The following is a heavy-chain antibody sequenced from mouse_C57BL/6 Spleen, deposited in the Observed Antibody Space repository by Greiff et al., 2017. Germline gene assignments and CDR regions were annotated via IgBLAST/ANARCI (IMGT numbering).Heavy chain of an antibody. CDR1: GYTFTSYG. D-gene: IGHD1-1*01. CDR3: ARSSRYYGSSYAMDY. J-gene: IGHJ4*01. V-gene: IGHV1-81*01. Sequence: VQLQESGAELARPGASVKLSCKASGYTFTSYGISWVKQRTGQGLEWIGEIYPRSGNTYYNEKFKGKATLTADKSSSTAYMELRSLTSEDSAVYFGARSSRYYGSSYAMDYWGQGTSVTVSS. CDR2: IYPRSGNT.